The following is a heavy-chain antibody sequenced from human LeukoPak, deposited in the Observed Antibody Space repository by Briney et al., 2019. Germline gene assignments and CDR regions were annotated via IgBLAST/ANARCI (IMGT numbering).Heavy chain of an antibody. J-gene: IGHJ4*02. D-gene: IGHD3-10*01. V-gene: IGHV3-33*01. CDR3: VLGVGGSGSFVLGS. Sequence: GGSLRLSCTASGFIFSNSGMHWVRQAPGKGLEWVAVIWSDGSYRYYADSVKGRFTISRENSKNTLYLQMNSLSAEAAANYYCVLGVGGSGSFVLGSWGQGTLVTVSS. CDR1: GFIFSNSG. CDR2: IWSDGSYR.